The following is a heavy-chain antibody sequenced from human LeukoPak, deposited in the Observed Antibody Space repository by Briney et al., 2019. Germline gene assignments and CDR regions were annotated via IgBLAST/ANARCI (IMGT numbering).Heavy chain of an antibody. CDR1: GYTYTASG. D-gene: IGHD3-10*01. Sequence: GASVKVSCKVSGYTYTASGISWVRQAPGQGLEWMGWISAYNGHTNYAQKFQGRLTMTTDTSTSTAYMELRSLRSDDTAVYYCAREATITMVRGVIVHWGQGTLVTVSS. CDR2: ISAYNGHT. CDR3: AREATITMVRGVIVH. V-gene: IGHV1-18*01. J-gene: IGHJ4*02.